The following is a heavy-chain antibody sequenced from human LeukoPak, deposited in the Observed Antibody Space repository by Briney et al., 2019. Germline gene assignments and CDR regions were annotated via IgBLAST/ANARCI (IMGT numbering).Heavy chain of an antibody. V-gene: IGHV3-30*18. CDR2: ISYDGSNK. CDR3: ANLATTYGSGRTFDY. J-gene: IGHJ4*02. Sequence: GRSLRLSCAASGFTFSSYGMHWARQAPGKGLEWVAVISYDGSNKYYADSVKGRFTISRDNSKNTLYLQMNSLRAEDTAVYYCANLATTYGSGRTFDYWGQGTLVTVSS. CDR1: GFTFSSYG. D-gene: IGHD3-10*01.